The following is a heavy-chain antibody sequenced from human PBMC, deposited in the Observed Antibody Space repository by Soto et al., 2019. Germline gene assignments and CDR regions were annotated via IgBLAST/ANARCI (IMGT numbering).Heavy chain of an antibody. D-gene: IGHD6-19*01. J-gene: IGHJ3*02. CDR3: ARDRGSSGWSDAFDI. CDR2: ISYDGSNN. V-gene: IGHV3-30-3*01. Sequence: QVQLVESGGGVVQPGRSLRLSCAASKFTFSSYTMHWLRQAPGKGLEWVAVISYDGSNNYYTDSVKCRFTISRDNSKNTLHLQMNSLRPEDTAVYYCARDRGSSGWSDAFDIWGQGTMVTVSS. CDR1: KFTFSSYT.